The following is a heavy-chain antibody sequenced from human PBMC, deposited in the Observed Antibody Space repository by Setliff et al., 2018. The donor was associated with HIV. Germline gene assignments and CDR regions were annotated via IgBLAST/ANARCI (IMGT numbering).Heavy chain of an antibody. V-gene: IGHV4-39*07. Sequence: SETLSLTCNVSGFSFRNSFYNWGWIRQPPGKGLEWIGTIYYSGTTYYNPSLKSRVTISVDRSRNQFSLKLSSVTAADTAVYYCARGPYYYNSSGQISAEYFQHWGQGTLVTVSS. D-gene: IGHD3-22*01. CDR1: GFSFRNSFYN. CDR2: IYYSGTT. J-gene: IGHJ1*01. CDR3: ARGPYYYNSSGQISAEYFQH.